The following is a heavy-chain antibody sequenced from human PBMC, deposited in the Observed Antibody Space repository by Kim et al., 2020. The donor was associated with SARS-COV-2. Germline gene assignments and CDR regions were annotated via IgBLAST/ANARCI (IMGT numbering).Heavy chain of an antibody. Sequence: PPLNSRVTMAVDTSKNQFSLKLSSVTAADTAVYYCARVGGYSGYRLFDYWGQGTLVTVSS. CDR3: ARVGGYSGYRLFDY. D-gene: IGHD5-12*01. V-gene: IGHV4-4*07. J-gene: IGHJ4*02.